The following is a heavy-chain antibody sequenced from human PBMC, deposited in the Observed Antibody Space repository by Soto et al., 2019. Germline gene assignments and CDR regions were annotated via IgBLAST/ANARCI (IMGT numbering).Heavy chain of an antibody. CDR1: GDSLNDYY. D-gene: IGHD5-12*01. V-gene: IGHV1-2*02. CDR3: ARESGGATATLDYYYFYMDV. J-gene: IGHJ6*03. Sequence: ASVKVSCKTSGDSLNDYYIHWVRQAPGQGLEWMGWINPNGGGTKYAQKFQGQVTVTRDTSIRTVYMELSSLRSGDTAVYYCARESGGATATLDYYYFYMDVWGKGTTVTVSS. CDR2: INPNGGGT.